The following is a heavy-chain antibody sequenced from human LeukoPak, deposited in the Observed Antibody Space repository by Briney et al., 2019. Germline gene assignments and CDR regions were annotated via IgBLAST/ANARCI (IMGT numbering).Heavy chain of an antibody. J-gene: IGHJ4*02. Sequence: PSETLSLTCTVSGGSISSYYWSWIRQPPGKGLEWIGYIYYSGSTNYNPPLKSRVTISVDTSKNQFSLKLSSVTAADTAVYYCARMRDGYNYADYFDYWGQGTLVTVSS. V-gene: IGHV4-59*01. D-gene: IGHD5-24*01. CDR2: IYYSGST. CDR1: GGSISSYY. CDR3: ARMRDGYNYADYFDY.